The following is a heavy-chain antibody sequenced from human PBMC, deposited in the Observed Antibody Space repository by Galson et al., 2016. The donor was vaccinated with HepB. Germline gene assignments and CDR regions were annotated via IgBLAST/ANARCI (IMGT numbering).Heavy chain of an antibody. Sequence: SETLSLTCTVSGASIISTNYNWGWIRQPPGKGLEWIASIFHTGRSDYNPSLQSRVTISVDTSMNRFSLSLGSVSTADTATYFCARHLTGYPNWFDRWGHGTLVVVSS. CDR1: GASIISTNYN. V-gene: IGHV4-39*01. CDR2: IFHTGRS. J-gene: IGHJ5*02. D-gene: IGHD3-9*01. CDR3: ARHLTGYPNWFDR.